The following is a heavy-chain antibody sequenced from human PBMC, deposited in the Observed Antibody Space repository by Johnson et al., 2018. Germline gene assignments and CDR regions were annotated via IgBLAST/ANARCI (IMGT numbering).Heavy chain of an antibody. Sequence: VQLVQSGGGLVKPGGSLRLSCAASGFSFSSYTMNWVRQAPGKGLEWVSSISRSSNYIYYADSVKGRFTISRDNAKNSLYLQMNSLRAEDTAVYYWARDSSSSGLYYYYYMDVWGKGTTVTVSS. V-gene: IGHV3-21*01. CDR3: ARDSSSSGLYYYYYMDV. J-gene: IGHJ6*03. CDR2: ISRSSNYI. D-gene: IGHD6-6*01. CDR1: GFSFSSYT.